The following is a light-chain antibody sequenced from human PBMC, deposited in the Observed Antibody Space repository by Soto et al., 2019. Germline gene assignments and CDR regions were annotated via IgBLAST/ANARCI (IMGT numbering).Light chain of an antibody. CDR1: QSLGSGY. CDR2: AAS. CDR3: QQYDTSPRT. J-gene: IGKJ1*01. Sequence: EILLTQSPGTLSLSPVDRATLSCRASQSLGSGYLAWYRQKPGQAPRTLIYAASSRATGVPDRFSGSGSGTDFSLTISRLEPEDFAVYYCQQYDTSPRTFGQGTKVDIK. V-gene: IGKV3-20*01.